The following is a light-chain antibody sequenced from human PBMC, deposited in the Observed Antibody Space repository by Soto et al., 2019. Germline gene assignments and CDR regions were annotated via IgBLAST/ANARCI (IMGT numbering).Light chain of an antibody. CDR2: RAS. CDR1: QSIDSW. V-gene: IGKV1-5*03. J-gene: IGKJ1*01. Sequence: DITMTQSPSTLSASVGDRVTITCRASQSIDSWLAWYQQKPGEAPKLLIFRASTLQGGVPSRFSGSVSGTECTLTISSLQPDDFATYYSQQYGGNSRTFGQGTKVEIK. CDR3: QQYGGNSRT.